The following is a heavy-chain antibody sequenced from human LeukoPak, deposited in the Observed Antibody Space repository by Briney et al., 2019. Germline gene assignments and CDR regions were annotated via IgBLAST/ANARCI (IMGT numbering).Heavy chain of an antibody. CDR3: ARAHGDIVVVPVALNWIDP. J-gene: IGHJ5*02. CDR2: ISPYIANT. D-gene: IGHD2-2*01. Sequence: ASVKVSCKASGYTFTSYGIIWVRQAPGQGLEWMGWISPYIANTNYAQKVQGRVSMTTDTSTSTAYMELRSLRSDDTAVYYCARAHGDIVVVPVALNWIDPWGRGTLVTVSS. V-gene: IGHV1-18*01. CDR1: GYTFTSYG.